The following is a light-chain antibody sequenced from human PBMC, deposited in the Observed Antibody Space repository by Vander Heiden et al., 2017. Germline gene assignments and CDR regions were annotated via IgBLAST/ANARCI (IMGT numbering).Light chain of an antibody. V-gene: IGLV3-1*01. J-gene: IGLJ2*01. CDR1: KLGANY. CDR2: QDR. CDR3: QAWDSSTAV. Sequence: SYELTPPPSVSVSPGQTASITCSGDKLGANYACWYQQKPGQSPVLVIYQDRKRPAGIHERFAGSNSANTATLTISGTEARDEAYYDCQAWDSSTAVFGGGTKRTVL.